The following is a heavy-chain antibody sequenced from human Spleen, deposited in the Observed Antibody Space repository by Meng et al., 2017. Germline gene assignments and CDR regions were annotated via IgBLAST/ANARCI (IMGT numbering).Heavy chain of an antibody. CDR3: ARIQYGSGSYYSDY. CDR2: IIPIFGTT. V-gene: IGHV1-69*01. CDR1: GGTFRSYA. D-gene: IGHD3-10*01. J-gene: IGHJ4*02. Sequence: QVQLVQSGAEVKKPGSSVKVSCKAAGGTFRSYAISWVRQASGQGLEWMGGIIPIFGTTNYAQKFQGRVTITADESTSTAYMELSSLRSEDTAVYYCARIQYGSGSYYSDYWGQGTLVTVSS.